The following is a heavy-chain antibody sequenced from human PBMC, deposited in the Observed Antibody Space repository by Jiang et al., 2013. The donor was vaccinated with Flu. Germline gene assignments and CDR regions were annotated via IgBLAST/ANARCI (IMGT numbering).Heavy chain of an antibody. J-gene: IGHJ1*01. D-gene: IGHD6-25*01. CDR3: SMAVTGEEAAGRTS. Sequence: VQLVESGGGLVQRGDSLKISCTASGFTFSGSAIHWVRQAPGKGLEWVGRIRSRNNDYATTYAASVVGRFTFSRDDSENTAFLHMKSLTGEDTAVYYCSMAVTGEEAAGRTSWGPGTRVTVSS. V-gene: IGHV3-73*02. CDR2: IRSRNNDYAT. CDR1: GFTFSGSA.